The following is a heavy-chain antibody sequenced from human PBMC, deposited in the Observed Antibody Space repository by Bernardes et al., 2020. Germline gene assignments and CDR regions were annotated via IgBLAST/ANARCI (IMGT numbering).Heavy chain of an antibody. CDR3: AKDMVAHYYYYYGMDV. CDR2: ISGSGGST. CDR1: GFTFSSYA. J-gene: IGHJ6*04. D-gene: IGHD5-12*01. Sequence: GWSLRLSCAASGFTFSSYAMSWVRQAPGKGLEWVSAISGSGGSTYYADSVKGRFTISRDNSKNTLYLQMNSLRAEDTAVYYCAKDMVAHYYYYYGMDVWGKGTTVTVSS. V-gene: IGHV3-23*01.